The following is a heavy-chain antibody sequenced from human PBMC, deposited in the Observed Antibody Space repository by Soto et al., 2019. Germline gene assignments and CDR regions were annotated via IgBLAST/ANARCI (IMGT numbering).Heavy chain of an antibody. V-gene: IGHV1-69*02. Sequence: QVQLVQSGAEVKKPGSSVKVSCKASGGTFSSYTISWVRQAPGQGLEWMGRIIPILGIANYAQKFQGRVTMTADKTTSTAYTELSSLRSEDPAVYYSASRHDSSDYWGQGTLVTVAS. CDR3: ASRHDSSDY. J-gene: IGHJ4*02. CDR2: IIPILGIA. CDR1: GGTFSSYT. D-gene: IGHD3-22*01.